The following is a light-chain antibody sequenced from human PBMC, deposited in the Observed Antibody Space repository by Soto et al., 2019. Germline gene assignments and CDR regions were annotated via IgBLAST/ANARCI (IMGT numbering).Light chain of an antibody. V-gene: IGKV3-20*01. CDR2: GAS. CDR1: QSVSSSY. CDR3: QQYGTLIT. J-gene: IGKJ5*01. Sequence: EIVLTQSPGTLSLSPGERATLSCRASQSVSSSYLAWYQQKPGQAPRLLIYGASSRATDIPDRFSGSGSGTDFTLTISSLEPEDSAVYYCQQYGTLITFAQGTRLEIK.